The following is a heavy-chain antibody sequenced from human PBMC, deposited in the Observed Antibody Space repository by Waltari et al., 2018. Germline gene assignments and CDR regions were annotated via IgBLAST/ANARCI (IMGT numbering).Heavy chain of an antibody. CDR3: ARVGIAWGTTHIQNDY. Sequence: QVQLVQSGAEVKKPGSSVKVSCKASGGTFSSYAISWVRQAPGQGLEWMGGIIPIFGTANYAQKFQGRVTMTRNTSISTAYMELSSLRSEDTAVYYCARVGIAWGTTHIQNDYWGQGTLVTVSS. V-gene: IGHV1-69*06. CDR2: IIPIFGTA. J-gene: IGHJ4*02. CDR1: GGTFSSYA. D-gene: IGHD6-13*01.